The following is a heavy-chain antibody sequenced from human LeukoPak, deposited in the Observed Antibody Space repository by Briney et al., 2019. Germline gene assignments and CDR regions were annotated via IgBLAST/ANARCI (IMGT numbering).Heavy chain of an antibody. CDR1: GFTLSDYA. CDR3: ARAQMGTPTDC. Sequence: GGSLRLSCAASGFTLSDYAMYWVRHAPGKGLVWVSRFTADGSSTIYADSVMGRFTVSRDIAKNTLYLQMYSLRAEDTAVYYCARAQMGTPTDCWGQGTLVTVSS. J-gene: IGHJ4*02. V-gene: IGHV3-74*01. CDR2: FTADGSST. D-gene: IGHD1-14*01.